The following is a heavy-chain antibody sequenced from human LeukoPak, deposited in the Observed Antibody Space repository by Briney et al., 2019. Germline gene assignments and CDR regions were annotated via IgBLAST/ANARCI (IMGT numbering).Heavy chain of an antibody. CDR3: ANVGATYGGDY. CDR2: ISGSGGST. Sequence: PGGSLRLSCAASGFTFKNAWMSWVRQAPEKGLEWVSAISGSGGSTYYADSVKGRFTISRDKSKNTLYLQMNSLRAEDTAVYYCANVGATYGGDYWGQGTLVTVSS. V-gene: IGHV3-23*01. J-gene: IGHJ4*02. D-gene: IGHD1-26*01. CDR1: GFTFKNAW.